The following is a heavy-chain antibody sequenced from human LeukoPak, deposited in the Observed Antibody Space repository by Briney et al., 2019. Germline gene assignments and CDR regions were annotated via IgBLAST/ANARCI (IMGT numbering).Heavy chain of an antibody. J-gene: IGHJ4*02. CDR1: GGTFSSYA. CDR3: ARDANLPNCSRTSCYSSSRFDY. V-gene: IGHV1-69*13. Sequence: SVKVSCKASGGTFSSYAISWVRQAPGQGLEWMGGIIPIFGTANYAQKFQGRVTITADESTSTAYMELSSLRSEDTAVYYCARDANLPNCSRTSCYSSSRFDYWGQGPLVTVSS. CDR2: IIPIFGTA. D-gene: IGHD2-2*01.